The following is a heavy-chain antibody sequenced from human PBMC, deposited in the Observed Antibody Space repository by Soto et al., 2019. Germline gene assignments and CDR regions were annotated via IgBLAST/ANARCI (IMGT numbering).Heavy chain of an antibody. V-gene: IGHV4-34*01. CDR1: GGSFSGYY. CDR2: INHSGST. D-gene: IGHD2-2*01. CDR3: ARGREDCSSTSGPVYYFDY. J-gene: IGHJ4*02. Sequence: PSETLSLTCAVYGGSFSGYYWSWIRQPPGKGLEWIGEINHSGSTNYNPSLKSRVTISVDTSKNQFSLKLSSVTAADTAVYYCARGREDCSSTSGPVYYFDYWGQGTLVTVSS.